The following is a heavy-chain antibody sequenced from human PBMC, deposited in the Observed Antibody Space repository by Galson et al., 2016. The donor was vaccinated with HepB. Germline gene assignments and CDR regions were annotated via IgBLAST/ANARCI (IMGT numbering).Heavy chain of an antibody. CDR1: GDSIRTSNYN. V-gene: IGHV4-39*01. CDR3: ARRRPATNPHDFDF. D-gene: IGHD1-26*01. CDR2: IHSSAIG. Sequence: SETLSLTCTVSGDSIRTSNYNWGWIRQPPGRGLEWIGTIHSSAIGHYNPSLKSRVTMSVDTSKNQYSVKVISVTAADTAVYYCARRRPATNPHDFDFWGQGILVTVSS. J-gene: IGHJ4*02.